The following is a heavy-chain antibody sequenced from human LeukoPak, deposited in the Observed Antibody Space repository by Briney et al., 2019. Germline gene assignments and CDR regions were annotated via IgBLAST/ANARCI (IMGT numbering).Heavy chain of an antibody. J-gene: IGHJ6*02. CDR2: IKQDGSEK. CDR3: ARVTRAGVTGYGMDV. V-gene: IGHV3-7*05. Sequence: GGSLRLSCAASGLTFSNYWMTWVRQAPGKGLEWVAKIKQDGSEKYYVDSVKGRFTISRDNAKNSLYLQMNSLRVEDTAVYYCARVTRAGVTGYGMDVWGQGTSVTVSS. CDR1: GLTFSNYW. D-gene: IGHD5-18*01.